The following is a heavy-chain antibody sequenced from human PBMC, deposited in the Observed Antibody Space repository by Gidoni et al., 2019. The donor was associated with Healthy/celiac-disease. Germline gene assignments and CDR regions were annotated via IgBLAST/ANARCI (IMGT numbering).Heavy chain of an antibody. CDR1: GGTFSSYA. V-gene: IGHV1-69*01. J-gene: IGHJ4*02. CDR3: ATALGFGVVTNFDY. Sequence: QVQLVQSVAEVKTPGSSVTVSCKASGGTFSSYAISWVRQATGQGLEWMGGIIPIFGTANDAQKFRGRVTMTADESTSTAYMELSSLRSEDTAVYYCATALGFGVVTNFDYWGQGTLVTVSS. D-gene: IGHD3-3*01. CDR2: IIPIFGTA.